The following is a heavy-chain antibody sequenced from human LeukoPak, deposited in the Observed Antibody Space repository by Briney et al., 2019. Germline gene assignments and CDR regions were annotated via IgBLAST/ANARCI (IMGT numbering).Heavy chain of an antibody. CDR1: GFTFSSHS. J-gene: IGHJ6*03. V-gene: IGHV3-48*04. CDR3: ARDLFAAAGRYYYYYMDV. D-gene: IGHD6-13*01. Sequence: GGSLRLSCAASGFTFSSHSMNWVRQAPGKGLEWVSYISVSSNTMFYADSVKGRFTISRDNAKNSLYLQMNSLRAEDTAVYYCARDLFAAAGRYYYYYMDVWGKGTTVTVS. CDR2: ISVSSNTM.